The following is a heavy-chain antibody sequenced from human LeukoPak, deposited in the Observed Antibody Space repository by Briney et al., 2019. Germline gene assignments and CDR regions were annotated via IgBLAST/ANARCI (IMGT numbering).Heavy chain of an antibody. CDR3: AREVLRWAFDY. CDR1: GFTFSSYS. D-gene: IGHD3-16*01. Sequence: GGSLRLSCAASGFTFSSYSMNWVRQAPGKGLEWVSYISSSSSTIYYADSVKGRFTISRDNAKNSLYLQMNSLRAEDTAVYYCAREVLRWAFDYWGQGTLVTVSS. J-gene: IGHJ4*02. CDR2: ISSSSSTI. V-gene: IGHV3-48*01.